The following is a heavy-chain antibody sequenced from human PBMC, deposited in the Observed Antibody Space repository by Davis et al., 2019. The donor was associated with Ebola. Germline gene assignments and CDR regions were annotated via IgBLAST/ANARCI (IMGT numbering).Heavy chain of an antibody. CDR3: AKGSLYGSRSITVGVDV. D-gene: IGHD4-17*01. CDR2: ISGSGGST. V-gene: IGHV3-23*01. J-gene: IGHJ6*02. CDR1: GFTFTSHS. Sequence: PGGSLRLSCAASGFTFTSHSMTWVRQVPGKGLEWVSGISGSGGSTYYADSVKDRFTFSRDNSKNTLYLQMNSLRAEDTAVYYCAKGSLYGSRSITVGVDVWGQGTTVTVSS.